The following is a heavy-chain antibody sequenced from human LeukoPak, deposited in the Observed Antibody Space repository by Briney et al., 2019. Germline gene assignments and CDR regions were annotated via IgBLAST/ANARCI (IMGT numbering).Heavy chain of an antibody. Sequence: GGSLRLSCAASGFTVSSNYMSWVRQAPGKGLEWVSVIYSGGSTYYADSVKGRFTISRDNSKNTLYLQMNSLRAEDTAVYYCARGHSVRSVVSPETAYYYYYGMDVWGQGTTVTVSS. J-gene: IGHJ6*02. D-gene: IGHD2-15*01. V-gene: IGHV3-66*01. CDR1: GFTVSSNY. CDR2: IYSGGST. CDR3: ARGHSVRSVVSPETAYYYYYGMDV.